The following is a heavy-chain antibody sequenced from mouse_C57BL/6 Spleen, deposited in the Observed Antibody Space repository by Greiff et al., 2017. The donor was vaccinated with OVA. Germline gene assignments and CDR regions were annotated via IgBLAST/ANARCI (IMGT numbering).Heavy chain of an antibody. Sequence: VQLKQSGPELVKPGASVKIPCKASGYTFTDYNMDWVKQSHGKSLEWIGDINPNNGGTIYNQKFKGKATLTVDKSSSTAYMELRSLTSEDTAVYYCARGYYGSSYTGFAYWGQGTLVTVSA. CDR1: GYTFTDYN. V-gene: IGHV1-18*01. J-gene: IGHJ3*01. D-gene: IGHD1-1*01. CDR2: INPNNGGT. CDR3: ARGYYGSSYTGFAY.